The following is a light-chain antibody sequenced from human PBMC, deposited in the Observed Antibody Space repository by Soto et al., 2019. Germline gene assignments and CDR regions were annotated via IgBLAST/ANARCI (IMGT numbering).Light chain of an antibody. J-gene: IGKJ2*01. Sequence: EIVLTQSPGTLSLSPGERATLSCRTSQTVSSSYLAWYQKKPGQAPRLLIYGASSRATGIPDRFSGSGSGTDFNLTISRLETEDLAVYYCQQYGSSPHTFGQGTKVDIK. V-gene: IGKV3-20*01. CDR3: QQYGSSPHT. CDR2: GAS. CDR1: QTVSSSY.